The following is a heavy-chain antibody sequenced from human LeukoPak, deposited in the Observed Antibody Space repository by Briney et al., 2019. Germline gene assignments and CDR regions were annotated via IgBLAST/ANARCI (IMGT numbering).Heavy chain of an antibody. CDR1: GFTFDDYA. Sequence: PGGSLRLSCAASGFTFDDYAMHWVRQAPGKGLEWVSGISWNSGSIGHADSVKGRFTISRDNAKNSLYLQMNSLRAEDTALYYCAKGGPEDYDFWSGYFDYWGQGTLVTVSS. CDR2: ISWNSGSI. V-gene: IGHV3-9*01. D-gene: IGHD3-3*01. J-gene: IGHJ4*02. CDR3: AKGGPEDYDFWSGYFDY.